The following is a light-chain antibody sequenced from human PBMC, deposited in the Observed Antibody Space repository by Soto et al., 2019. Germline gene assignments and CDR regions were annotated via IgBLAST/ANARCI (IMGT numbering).Light chain of an antibody. CDR1: QSINSW. CDR2: DAS. V-gene: IGKV1-5*01. CDR3: QQYNTYSWT. J-gene: IGKJ1*01. Sequence: DIQMTQSPSSLSASIGDRVTITCRASQSINSWLAWYQQKPGKAPKLLIYDASSLQSGVPSRFSGSGSGTEFALTISSLQPDDFATYYCQQYNTYSWTFGPGTKV.